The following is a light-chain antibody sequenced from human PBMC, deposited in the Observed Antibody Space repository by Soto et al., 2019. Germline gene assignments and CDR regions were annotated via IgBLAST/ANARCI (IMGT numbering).Light chain of an antibody. CDR3: QQYGSSPS. CDR1: QSVGGSS. V-gene: IGKV3-20*01. Sequence: ETVLTQSPGTLSLSPGERATVSCRASQSVGGSSLAWYQQRPGQAPRLLIYDTSFRATGIPDRFSGSGSGTDFTLTISRLNPEDFAVYYCQQYGSSPSFGQGTKVDIK. CDR2: DTS. J-gene: IGKJ1*01.